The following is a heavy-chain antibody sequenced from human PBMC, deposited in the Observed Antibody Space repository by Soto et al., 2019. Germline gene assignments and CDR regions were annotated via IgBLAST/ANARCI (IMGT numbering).Heavy chain of an antibody. V-gene: IGHV1-2*02. Sequence: GASVKGSCKASGYTFTGYYMHGVRQAPGQGLEWMGWINPNSGGTNYAQKFQGRVTMTRDTSISTAYMELSRLRSDDTAVYYCARRTPIVLMVYAISDYYGMDVWGQGTTVTVSS. D-gene: IGHD2-8*01. CDR1: GYTFTGYY. J-gene: IGHJ6*02. CDR2: INPNSGGT. CDR3: ARRTPIVLMVYAISDYYGMDV.